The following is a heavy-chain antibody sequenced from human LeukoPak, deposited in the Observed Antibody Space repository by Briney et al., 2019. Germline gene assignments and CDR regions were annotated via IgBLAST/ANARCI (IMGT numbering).Heavy chain of an antibody. CDR3: ARVARPSTMVRVHFDI. CDR1: GFTFSGYA. V-gene: IGHV4-34*01. CDR2: INHSGST. Sequence: PGGSLRLSCAASGFTFSGYAMSWVRQAPGKGLEWIGEINHSGSTNYNPSLKSRVTISVDTSKNQFSLKLSSVTAADTAVYYCARVARPSTMVRVHFDIWGQGTMVTVSS. D-gene: IGHD3-10*01. J-gene: IGHJ3*02.